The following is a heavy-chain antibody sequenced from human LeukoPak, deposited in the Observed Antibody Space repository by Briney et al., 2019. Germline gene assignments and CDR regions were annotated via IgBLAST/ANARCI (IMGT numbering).Heavy chain of an antibody. D-gene: IGHD3-3*01. J-gene: IGHJ5*02. Sequence: SGTLSLTCTVSGGSLSSYYWNWIRQPPGKGLEWIGYIYTSGSTNYNPSVMSRVTMSVDTSKNQFSLKLSSVTAADTAVYYCARHLEGWWFDPWGQGTLVTVSS. CDR1: GGSLSSYY. V-gene: IGHV4-4*08. CDR3: ARHLEGWWFDP. CDR2: IYTSGST.